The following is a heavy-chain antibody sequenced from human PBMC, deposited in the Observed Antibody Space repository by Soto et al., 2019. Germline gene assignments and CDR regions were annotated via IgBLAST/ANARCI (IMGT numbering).Heavy chain of an antibody. CDR1: GFTFSDYY. J-gene: IGHJ4*02. CDR2: ISSSGSTI. V-gene: IGHV3-11*01. Sequence: QVQLVESGGGLVKPGGSLRLSCAASGFTFSDYYMSWIRQAPGKGLEWVSYISSSGSTIYYADSVKGRFTISRDNAKKSLYLQRISLSAEDTAVYYCARKPYSSSWSDYWGQGTLVTVSS. CDR3: ARKPYSSSWSDY. D-gene: IGHD6-13*01.